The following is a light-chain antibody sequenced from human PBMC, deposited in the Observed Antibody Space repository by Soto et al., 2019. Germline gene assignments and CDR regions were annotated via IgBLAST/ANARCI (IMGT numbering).Light chain of an antibody. J-gene: IGKJ4*01. CDR1: QSVGSK. Sequence: EIVMTQSPATLSVSPGERATLSCRASQSVGSKLAWYQQKPGQAPRLLIYDASTRATVIPVRFSGSGSGTEFTHTISRLQSEDFAVYYCQQYHNWPPLTFGGGTKVEIK. CDR2: DAS. CDR3: QQYHNWPPLT. V-gene: IGKV3-15*01.